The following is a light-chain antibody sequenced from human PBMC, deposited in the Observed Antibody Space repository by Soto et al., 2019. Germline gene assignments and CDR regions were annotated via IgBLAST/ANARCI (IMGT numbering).Light chain of an antibody. V-gene: IGKV3-20*01. CDR3: HQYGDSPHT. Sequence: EIVLTPSPGTLSLSPGEGATLSCRASQSVGSSYLAWYQQRPGQAPRLLITGASNRATGVADRFSGSGSGTDFTLTISRLEPEDFAVYYCHQYGDSPHTFGQGTKVDIK. J-gene: IGKJ1*01. CDR2: GAS. CDR1: QSVGSSY.